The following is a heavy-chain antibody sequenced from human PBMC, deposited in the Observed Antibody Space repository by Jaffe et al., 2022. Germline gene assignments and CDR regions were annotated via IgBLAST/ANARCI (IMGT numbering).Heavy chain of an antibody. V-gene: IGHV3-15*01. CDR1: GFTFSNAW. J-gene: IGHJ4*02. D-gene: IGHD1-7*01. CDR3: TTDGGVHGWNSFFDY. CDR2: IKSKTDGGTT. Sequence: EVQLVESGGGLVKPGGSLRLSCAASGFTFSNAWMSWVRQAPGKGLEWVGRIKSKTDGGTTDYAAPVKGRFTISRDDSKNTLYLQMNSLKTEDTAVYYCTTDGGVHGWNSFFDYWGQGTLVTVSS.